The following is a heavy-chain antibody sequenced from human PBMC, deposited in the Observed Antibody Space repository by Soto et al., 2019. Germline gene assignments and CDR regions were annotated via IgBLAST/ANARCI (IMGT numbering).Heavy chain of an antibody. D-gene: IGHD2-15*01. CDR2: ISPMFGAA. V-gene: IGHV1-69*19. Sequence: QVQLVQSGAEMKKPGSSVKVSCQSSGGTFNTYAMNWVRQAPGQGPEWMGDISPMFGAANYAPKFQDRVTITADESTGTSYMQVRSLTSEDTAVYFCAREVQVHTPAFVYWGQGTLVTVS. J-gene: IGHJ4*02. CDR3: AREVQVHTPAFVY. CDR1: GGTFNTYA.